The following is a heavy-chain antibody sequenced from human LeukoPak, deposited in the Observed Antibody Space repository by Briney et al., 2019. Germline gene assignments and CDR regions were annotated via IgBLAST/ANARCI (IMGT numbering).Heavy chain of an antibody. V-gene: IGHV3-23*01. CDR2: INGSGGRT. J-gene: IGHJ4*02. CDR1: GFTFSSYG. Sequence: GRSLRLSCAASGFTFSSYGMHWVRQAPGKGLEWVSDINGSGGRTYYADSVKGRFTISRDNSKNTLYLQMNSLRAEDTAVYYCAKNRGLPLWGQGTLVTVSS. CDR3: AKNRGLPL.